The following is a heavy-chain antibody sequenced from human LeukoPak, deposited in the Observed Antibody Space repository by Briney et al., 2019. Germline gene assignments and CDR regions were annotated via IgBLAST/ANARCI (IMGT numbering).Heavy chain of an antibody. Sequence: EASVKVSCKASGYTFTDYYMHWVRQAPGQGLEWMGWINPNSGGTNYAQKFQGRVTMTRDTSISTAYMELSRLRSDDTAFCYCARIRYCGGISCYYIDYWGQGTLVTVSA. CDR1: GYTFTDYY. CDR2: INPNSGGT. J-gene: IGHJ4*02. V-gene: IGHV1-2*02. D-gene: IGHD2-2*01. CDR3: ARIRYCGGISCYYIDY.